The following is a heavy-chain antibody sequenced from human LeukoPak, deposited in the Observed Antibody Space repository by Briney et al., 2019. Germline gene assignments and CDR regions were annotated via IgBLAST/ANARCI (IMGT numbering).Heavy chain of an antibody. J-gene: IGHJ3*01. CDR3: SRDLVYSHGSGSFEAFDF. V-gene: IGHV3-7*01. D-gene: IGHD3-10*01. Sequence: GGSLRLSCAAAGFTFSNFWMNWVRQTPGKGLEWVANIKQDGSEKNYVDSVKGRFTISRDNAKNSLYLQMNSLRAEDSAVYYCSRDLVYSHGSGSFEAFDFWGQGTVVTVSS. CDR2: IKQDGSEK. CDR1: GFTFSNFW.